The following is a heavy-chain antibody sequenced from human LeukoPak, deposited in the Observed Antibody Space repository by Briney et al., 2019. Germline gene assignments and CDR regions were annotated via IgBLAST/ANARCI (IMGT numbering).Heavy chain of an antibody. V-gene: IGHV3-23*01. D-gene: IGHD6-19*01. CDR2: VSDSGSYA. CDR1: GFTFSNYG. CDR3: GPDLSGRAWSLDY. Sequence: GGSLSLSCAASGFTFSNYGMSLGRQAPGKGLEWVSVVSDSGSYAYYADSVKGRFTISRDNSKNTLYLQMNSLRDEDTAVYYCGPDLSGRAWSLDYWGQGTLVTVSS. J-gene: IGHJ4*02.